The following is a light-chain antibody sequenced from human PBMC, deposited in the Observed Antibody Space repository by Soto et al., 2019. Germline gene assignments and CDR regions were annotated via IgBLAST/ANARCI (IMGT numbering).Light chain of an antibody. Sequence: DIQMTQSPSSLPASVGDRVTITCRASQSISSYLNWYQYIPGKAPKLLIYAASTLQSGVPSRFSGFGSGTDFTLIISSLQPEDFATYYCQQSYIAPRAFGQGTKVEVK. CDR3: QQSYIAPRA. CDR2: AAS. CDR1: QSISSY. J-gene: IGKJ1*01. V-gene: IGKV1-39*01.